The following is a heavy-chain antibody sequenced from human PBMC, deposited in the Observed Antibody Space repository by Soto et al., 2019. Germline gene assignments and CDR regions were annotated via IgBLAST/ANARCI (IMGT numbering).Heavy chain of an antibody. V-gene: IGHV4-30-4*01. D-gene: IGHD3-22*01. CDR2: IYYSGST. J-gene: IGHJ4*02. CDR1: GGSISNGDYY. Sequence: QVQLQESGPGLVKPSQTLSLTCTVSGGSISNGDYYWSWIRQSPGKGLEWIGYIYYSGSTYYNPSLKSRVTISVDTSKNQFSLKLTSVTAADTAVYYCARVIHDSVGYYYFDHWGQGTLVTVSS. CDR3: ARVIHDSVGYYYFDH.